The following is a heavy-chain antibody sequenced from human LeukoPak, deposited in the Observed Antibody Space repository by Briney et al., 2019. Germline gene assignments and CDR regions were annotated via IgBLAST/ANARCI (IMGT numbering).Heavy chain of an antibody. Sequence: GGSLRLSCAASGFTFSTHAMTWVRQFPGKVLEWVSVISGSGGATHYADSVKGRFTISRDNSKNTVFLQMDSLRAEDTAVYYCAQGGYPGVVITVWGQGTTVTVS. CDR2: ISGSGGAT. J-gene: IGHJ6*02. D-gene: IGHD3-3*01. CDR1: GFTFSTHA. CDR3: AQGGYPGVVITV. V-gene: IGHV3-23*01.